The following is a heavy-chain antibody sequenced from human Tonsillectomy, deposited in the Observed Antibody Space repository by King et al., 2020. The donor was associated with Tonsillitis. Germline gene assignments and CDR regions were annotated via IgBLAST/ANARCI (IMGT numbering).Heavy chain of an antibody. CDR1: GFTFSSYG. J-gene: IGHJ3*02. CDR2: IRYDGSNK. Sequence: VQLVESGGGVVQPGGSLRLSCAASGFTFSSYGMHWVRQAPGKGLEWVAFIRYDGSNKYSADSVKGRFTISRDNSKNTLYLQMNSLRAEDTDVYYCAKDSGLIIGLRWYQDAFDIWGQGTMVTVSS. V-gene: IGHV3-30*02. CDR3: AKDSGLIIGLRWYQDAFDI. D-gene: IGHD4-23*01.